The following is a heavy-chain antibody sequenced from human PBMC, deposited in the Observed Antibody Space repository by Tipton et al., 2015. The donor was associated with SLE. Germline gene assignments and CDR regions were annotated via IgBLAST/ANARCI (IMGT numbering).Heavy chain of an antibody. CDR3: ARGGGRFRYWGR. D-gene: IGHD7-27*01. V-gene: IGHV4-34*01. Sequence: TLSLTCAVYGGSFSGYYWSWIRQPPGKGLEWIGEINHSGSTNYNPSLKSRVTISVDTSKNQFSLKLSSVTAADTAVYYCARGGGRFRYWGRWGQGTLVTVSS. CDR2: INHSGST. J-gene: IGHJ4*02. CDR1: GGSFSGYY.